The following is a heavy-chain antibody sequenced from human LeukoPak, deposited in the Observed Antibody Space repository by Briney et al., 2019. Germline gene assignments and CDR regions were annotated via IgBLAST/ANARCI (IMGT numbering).Heavy chain of an antibody. CDR2: ISGSGGST. D-gene: IGHD1-26*01. V-gene: IGHV3-23*01. J-gene: IGHJ4*02. Sequence: PGGSLGLSCAASGFTFSSYAMSWVRQAPGKGLEWVSAISGSGGSTYYADSVKGRFTISRDNSKNTLYLQMNSLRAEDTAVYYCAKVDGGSYYSDYWGQGTLVTVSS. CDR3: AKVDGGSYYSDY. CDR1: GFTFSSYA.